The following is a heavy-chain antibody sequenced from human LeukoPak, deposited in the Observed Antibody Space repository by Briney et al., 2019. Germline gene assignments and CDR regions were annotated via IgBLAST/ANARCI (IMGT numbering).Heavy chain of an antibody. J-gene: IGHJ3*02. Sequence: SETLSLTCTVSGGSITTYYWSWIRQPPGKGLEWIGYIYYSGSTNYNPSLKSRVTISVDTSKNQFSLKLSSVTAADTAVYYCARVGEYYRHAFDIWGQGTMVTVSS. CDR1: GGSITTYY. CDR2: IYYSGST. V-gene: IGHV4-59*01. CDR3: ARVGEYYRHAFDI. D-gene: IGHD2/OR15-2a*01.